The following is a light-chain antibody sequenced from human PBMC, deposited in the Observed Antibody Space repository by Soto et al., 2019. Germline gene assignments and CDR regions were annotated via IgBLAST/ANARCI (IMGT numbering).Light chain of an antibody. Sequence: DMQMTQAPSTLAASVGYTVTMTCRSSSKWLAWYQKKPGKAPKLLIYDVSNLERGVPPRFSGSTSGAESTLTITGLQPDDLGTYYCQHTTDFTFGQGTKVDIK. CDR2: DVS. CDR1: SSSKW. J-gene: IGKJ2*01. V-gene: IGKV1-5*01. CDR3: QHTTDFT.